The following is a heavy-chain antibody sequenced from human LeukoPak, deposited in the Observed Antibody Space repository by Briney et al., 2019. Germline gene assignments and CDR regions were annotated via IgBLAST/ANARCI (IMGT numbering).Heavy chain of an antibody. CDR3: ARDKGSDSSGYYDY. CDR1: GFTFSSYS. J-gene: IGHJ4*02. Sequence: GGSLRLSCAASGFTFSSYSMKWVRQAPGKGLEWVSYISSSSSTIYYADSVKGRFTISRDNAKNSLYLQMNSLRAEDTAVYYCARDKGSDSSGYYDYWGQGTLVTVSS. V-gene: IGHV3-48*04. D-gene: IGHD3-22*01. CDR2: ISSSSSTI.